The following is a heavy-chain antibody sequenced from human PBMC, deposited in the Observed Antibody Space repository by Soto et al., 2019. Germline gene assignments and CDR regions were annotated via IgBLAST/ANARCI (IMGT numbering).Heavy chain of an antibody. Sequence: QVQLVESGGGVVQPGRSLRLSCAASGFTFSSYAMHWVRQAPGKGLEWVAVISYDASSKYYADSVKGRFTISRDNSKNTLYLQMSSLRAEDTAVYYCARGYSSSSAAFDYWGQGTLVAVSS. CDR1: GFTFSSYA. D-gene: IGHD6-13*01. V-gene: IGHV3-30-3*01. CDR3: ARGYSSSSAAFDY. CDR2: ISYDASSK. J-gene: IGHJ4*02.